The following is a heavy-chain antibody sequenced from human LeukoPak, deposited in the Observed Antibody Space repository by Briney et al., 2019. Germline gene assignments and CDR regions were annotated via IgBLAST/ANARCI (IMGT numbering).Heavy chain of an antibody. V-gene: IGHV4-30-2*01. CDR2: IYHSGST. D-gene: IGHD5-12*01. J-gene: IGHJ4*02. CDR1: GGSISSGGYS. CDR3: ASARGGYDYVDY. Sequence: SQTLSPTCAVSGGSISSGGYSWSWIRQPPGKGLEWIGYIYHSGSTYYNPSLKSRVTISVDRSKNQFSQKLSSVTAADTAVYYCASARGGYDYVDYWGQGTLVTVSS.